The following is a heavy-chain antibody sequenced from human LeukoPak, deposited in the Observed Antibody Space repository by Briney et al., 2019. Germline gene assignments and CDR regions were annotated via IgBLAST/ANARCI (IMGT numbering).Heavy chain of an antibody. D-gene: IGHD6-19*01. V-gene: IGHV4-59*01. CDR3: ARGPMAVAGWFDL. Sequence: SETLSLTCTVSGGSISSYYWSWIRQPPGKGLEWIGYIYYSGSTNYNPSLKSRVTISVDTSKNHFSLKLSSVTAADTAVYYCARGPMAVAGWFDLWGQGTLLSVFS. CDR2: IYYSGST. CDR1: GGSISSYY. J-gene: IGHJ5*02.